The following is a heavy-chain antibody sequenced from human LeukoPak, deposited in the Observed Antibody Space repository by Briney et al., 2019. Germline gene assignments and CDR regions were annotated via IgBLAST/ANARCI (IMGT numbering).Heavy chain of an antibody. J-gene: IGHJ4*02. CDR3: VREYSSGWYCIGY. D-gene: IGHD6-19*01. CDR1: GFTFSSYA. CDR2: ISYDGSNK. Sequence: GGSLRLSCAASGFTFSSYAIHWVRQAPGKGLEWVAVISYDGSNKYYADSVKGRFTISRDNSKNTLYLQMNSLRAEDTAVYYCVREYSSGWYCIGYWGQGTLVTVSS. V-gene: IGHV3-30-3*01.